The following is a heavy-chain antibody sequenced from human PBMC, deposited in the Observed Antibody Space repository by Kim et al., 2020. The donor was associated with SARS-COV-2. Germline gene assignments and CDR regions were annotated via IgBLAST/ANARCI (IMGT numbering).Heavy chain of an antibody. D-gene: IGHD1-7*01. J-gene: IGHJ6*02. CDR3: ARQLELYYFFYYGMDV. V-gene: IGHV4-39*01. CDR1: GDSLNSNGYY. CDR2: IDYSGKS. Sequence: SETLSLTCTVSGDSLNSNGYYWGWIRQPPGKGLEWIGSIDYSGKSYSNPSLSSRVTMSIHTTKSQFSLNLSSVTAADTAIYYCARQLELYYFFYYGMDVWGRGTTVTVSS.